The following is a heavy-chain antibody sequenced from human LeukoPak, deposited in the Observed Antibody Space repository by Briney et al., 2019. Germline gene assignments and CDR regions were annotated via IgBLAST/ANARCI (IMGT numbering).Heavy chain of an antibody. CDR3: ARVRCSGGSCYLTLGY. CDR1: GYTFTGYY. J-gene: IGHJ4*02. V-gene: IGHV1-2*02. D-gene: IGHD2-15*01. CDR2: ISPNSGGT. Sequence: ASVKVSCKASGYTFTGYYMHWVRQAPGQGLEWMGWISPNSGGTNYAQKFQGRVTMTRDTSISTAYMELSRLRSDDTAVYYCARVRCSGGSCYLTLGYWGQGTLVTVSS.